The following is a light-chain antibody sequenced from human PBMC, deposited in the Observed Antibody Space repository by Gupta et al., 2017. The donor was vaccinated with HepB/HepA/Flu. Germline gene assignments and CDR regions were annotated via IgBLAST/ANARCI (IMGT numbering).Light chain of an antibody. Sequence: IVLTQSPGTLSLSPGERATLSCRASQSVSSSYLAWYQQKPGQAPRLLIYGASSRATGIPDRFSGSGSGTDFTLTISRLEPEDFAVYYCQQECSSPRTFGQGTKVEIK. CDR2: GAS. CDR3: QQECSSPRT. CDR1: QSVSSSY. J-gene: IGKJ1*01. V-gene: IGKV3-20*01.